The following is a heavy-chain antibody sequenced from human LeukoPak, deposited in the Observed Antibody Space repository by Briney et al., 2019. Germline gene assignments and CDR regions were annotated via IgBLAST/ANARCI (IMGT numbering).Heavy chain of an antibody. CDR1: GGTFSSYA. CDR2: IIPIFGTA. V-gene: IGHV1-69*05. D-gene: IGHD2-2*01. J-gene: IGHJ4*02. CDR3: ASVSSGPPALFDY. Sequence: ASVKVSCKASGGTFSSYAISWVRQAPGQGLEWMGGIIPIFGTANYAQKFQGRVTITTDESTSTAYMELSSLRSEDTAVYYCASVSSGPPALFDYWGQGTLVTVSS.